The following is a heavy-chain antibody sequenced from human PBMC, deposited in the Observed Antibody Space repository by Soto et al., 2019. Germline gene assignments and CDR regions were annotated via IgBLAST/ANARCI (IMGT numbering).Heavy chain of an antibody. CDR1: GFTISSNY. D-gene: IGHD3-3*01. J-gene: IGHJ2*01. Sequence: EVQLVQSGGDLIQPGGSLRLSCVASGFTISSNYMGWVRQAPGKGLEWVSVILSGGTTHYADSVKGRFTISRDNSKNTRYLPLSGLRVEDTAVYYCARVPFSQMEYVPWYFDLWGRGNLVTVSS. CDR2: ILSGGTT. V-gene: IGHV3-53*01. CDR3: ARVPFSQMEYVPWYFDL.